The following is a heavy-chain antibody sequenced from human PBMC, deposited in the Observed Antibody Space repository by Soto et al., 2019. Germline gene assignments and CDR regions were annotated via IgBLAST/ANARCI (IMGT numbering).Heavy chain of an antibody. CDR3: AREYSPIEVSGGSAYDAFDI. Sequence: ASVKVSCKASGYTFTSYGISWVRQAPGQGLEWVGWISAYNGNTNYAQKLQGGVTMNTDTSTSTADMELRSQRSDDTVVYYSAREYSPIEVSGGSAYDAFDIWGQGTMVSVSS. D-gene: IGHD1-26*01. CDR2: ISAYNGNT. V-gene: IGHV1-18*01. CDR1: GYTFTSYG. J-gene: IGHJ3*02.